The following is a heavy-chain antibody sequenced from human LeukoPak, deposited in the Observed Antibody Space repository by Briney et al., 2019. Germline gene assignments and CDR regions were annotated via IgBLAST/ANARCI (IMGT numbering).Heavy chain of an antibody. CDR3: ARDQVDSGSYSNAFDI. D-gene: IGHD1-26*01. Sequence: SETLSLTCTVSGGSISSSSYYWGWIRQPPGKGLEWIGSIYYSGSTYYNPSLKSRVTISVDTSKNQFSLKLSSVTAADTAVYYCARDQVDSGSYSNAFDIWGQGTMVTVSS. CDR1: GGSISSSSYY. J-gene: IGHJ3*02. CDR2: IYYSGST. V-gene: IGHV4-39*07.